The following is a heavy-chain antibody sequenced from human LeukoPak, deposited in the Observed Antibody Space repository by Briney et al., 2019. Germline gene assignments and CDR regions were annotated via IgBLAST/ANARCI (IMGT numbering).Heavy chain of an antibody. CDR3: ARGGVRGRNAFDI. CDR1: GFTFSSYE. J-gene: IGHJ3*02. Sequence: GGSQRLSCAASGFTFSSYEMSWVRQAPGKGLEWVSYISSSGSTINYADSVKGRFTISRDNAKNSLYLQMNSLRAEDTAVYYCARGGVRGRNAFDIWGQGTMVTVSS. D-gene: IGHD3-10*02. CDR2: ISSSGSTI. V-gene: IGHV3-48*03.